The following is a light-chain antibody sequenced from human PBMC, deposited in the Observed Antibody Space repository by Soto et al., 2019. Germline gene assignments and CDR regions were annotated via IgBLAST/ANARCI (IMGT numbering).Light chain of an antibody. J-gene: IGKJ5*01. CDR1: QSISSW. CDR2: GAS. Sequence: TRFASVGDGVASTWRASQSISSWLAWYQQKPGQAPRLLIYGASSRATGIPDGFSGSGSGTDFTLTISRLEPEEFAVYYCQQYGSSLTPVGQGTRLDIK. CDR3: QQYGSSLTP. V-gene: IGKV3-20*01.